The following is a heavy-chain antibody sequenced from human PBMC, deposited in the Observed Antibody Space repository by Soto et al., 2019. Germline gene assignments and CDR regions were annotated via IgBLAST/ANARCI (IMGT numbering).Heavy chain of an antibody. CDR3: TRRGCSTTGCYFN. J-gene: IGHJ4*02. CDR1: GFPFSSYW. V-gene: IGHV3-74*03. CDR2: INGDGSSI. Sequence: GGSLRLSCAASGFPFSSYWMHWVRQAPGKGLVWVSRINGDGSSITYADSVKGRFTISRDNAKNTLYLQMNSLRAEDAAVYYCTRRGCSTTGCYFNWGRGTLITVSS. D-gene: IGHD2-2*01.